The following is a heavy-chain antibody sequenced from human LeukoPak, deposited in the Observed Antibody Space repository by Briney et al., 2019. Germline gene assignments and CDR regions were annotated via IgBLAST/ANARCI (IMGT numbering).Heavy chain of an antibody. J-gene: IGHJ4*02. V-gene: IGHV3-11*01. Sequence: PGGSLRLSCAASGFIFNDYYMSWIRQAPGKGLEWLSYISRTGNTIYYRDSVKGRFTISRDNANNLLHLQMDNLRAEDTAVYYCARAGEQQPLQLYYFDYWGQGTLVTVSS. CDR3: ARAGEQQPLQLYYFDY. CDR2: ISRTGNTI. CDR1: GFIFNDYY. D-gene: IGHD6-13*01.